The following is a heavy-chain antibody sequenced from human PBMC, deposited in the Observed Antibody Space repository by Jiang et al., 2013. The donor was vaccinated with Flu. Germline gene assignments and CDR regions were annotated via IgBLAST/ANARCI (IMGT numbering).Heavy chain of an antibody. D-gene: IGHD3-3*01. V-gene: IGHV1-3*01. CDR3: ARSLHDFWSGYFSNFDL. CDR1: GYTFTSYA. J-gene: IGHJ2*01. CDR2: INAGNGNT. Sequence: EVKKPGASVKVSCKASGYTFTSYAMHWVRQAPGQRLEWMGWINAGNGNTKYSQKFQGRVTITRDTSASTAYMELSSLRSEDTAVYYCARSLHDFWSGYFSNFDLWGRGTLVTVSS.